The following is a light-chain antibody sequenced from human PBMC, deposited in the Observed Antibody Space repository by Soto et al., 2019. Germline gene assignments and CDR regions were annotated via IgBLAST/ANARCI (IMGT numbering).Light chain of an antibody. CDR2: AAS. Sequence: DIHMTQSPPSLSASVGVRVTIACRASQSISSYLNWYQQKPGKAPKLLIYAASSLQSGVPSRFSGSGSGTDFTLTISSLQPEDFATYYCQQSYSTPPTFGQGTKVDI. CDR1: QSISSY. J-gene: IGKJ1*01. V-gene: IGKV1-39*01. CDR3: QQSYSTPPT.